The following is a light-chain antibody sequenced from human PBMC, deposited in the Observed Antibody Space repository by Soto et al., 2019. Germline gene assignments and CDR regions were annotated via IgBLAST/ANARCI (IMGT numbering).Light chain of an antibody. CDR1: SSDIGAYNY. J-gene: IGLJ1*01. CDR3: SSYVSSGTYV. V-gene: IGLV2-14*03. Sequence: QSALTQPASVSGSPGQSIAISCTGTSSDIGAYNYVSWYQQHPDKAPKLMIFDVNNRPSGVSDRFSGSKSGNTASLTISGLQAEDEADYYCSSYVSSGTYVFGTGTKLTV. CDR2: DVN.